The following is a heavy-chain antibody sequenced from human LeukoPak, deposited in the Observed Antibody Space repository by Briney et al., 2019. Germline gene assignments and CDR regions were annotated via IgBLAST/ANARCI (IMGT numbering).Heavy chain of an antibody. CDR1: GGTFSSYA. V-gene: IGHV1-69*04. D-gene: IGHD4-23*01. J-gene: IGHJ4*02. Sequence: ASVKVSCKASGGTFSSYAISWVRQAPGQGLEWMGRIIPVLGIANYAQKFQGRVTITADKSTSTAYMELSSLRSEDTAVYYCARDPDYGGNVWGQGTLVTVSS. CDR3: ARDPDYGGNV. CDR2: IIPVLGIA.